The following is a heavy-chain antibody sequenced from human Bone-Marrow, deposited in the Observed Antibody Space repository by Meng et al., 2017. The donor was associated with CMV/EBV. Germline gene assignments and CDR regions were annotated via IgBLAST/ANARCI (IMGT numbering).Heavy chain of an antibody. CDR2: IKSKTDGGTT. CDR3: NTWSDGDSRG. V-gene: IGHV3-15*05. J-gene: IGHJ4*02. D-gene: IGHD5-24*01. CDR1: GFIFSKAR. Sequence: GWSLRLSCAASGFIFSKARMSWARQAPGKGLEWVGRIKSKTDGGTTDHAAPVKGRFTISRDDSKNTVYLQMNSLKTEDTALYYCNTWSDGDSRGWGQGTLVTVSS.